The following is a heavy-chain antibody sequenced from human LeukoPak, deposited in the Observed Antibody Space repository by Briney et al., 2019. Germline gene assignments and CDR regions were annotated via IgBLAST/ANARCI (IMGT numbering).Heavy chain of an antibody. CDR1: GGSISNYY. CDR2: IYTSGSA. J-gene: IGHJ4*02. D-gene: IGHD2-15*01. Sequence: PSETLSLTCTVSGGSISNYYWDWIRQPAGRGLEWIGRIYTSGSANYNPSLKSRVTISVDTPKNQFSLKLSSVTAADTAVYYCARVKAYCSGGSCFDYWGQGTLVTVSS. V-gene: IGHV4-4*07. CDR3: ARVKAYCSGGSCFDY.